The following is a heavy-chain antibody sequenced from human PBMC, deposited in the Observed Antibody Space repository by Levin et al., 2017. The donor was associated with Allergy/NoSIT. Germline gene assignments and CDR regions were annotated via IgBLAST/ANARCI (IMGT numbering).Heavy chain of an antibody. CDR3: AKASGWYSASGSDY. J-gene: IGHJ4*02. Sequence: RSSETLSLTCAASGFTFSSYAMSWVRQAPGKGLEWVSVISGSGDSTYYAVISGSDGSTYYADSVKGRFTISRDNSKNTLYLQMNSLRAEDTAVYYCAKASGWYSASGSDYWGQGTLVTVSS. V-gene: IGHV3-23*01. CDR1: GFTFSSYA. D-gene: IGHD6-19*01. CDR2: ISGSGDSTYYAVISGSDGST.